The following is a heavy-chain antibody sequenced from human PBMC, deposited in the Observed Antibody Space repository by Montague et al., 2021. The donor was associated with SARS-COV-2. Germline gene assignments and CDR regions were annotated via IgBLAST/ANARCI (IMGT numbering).Heavy chain of an antibody. CDR1: GFSLDSRGVG. CDR2: IYWNDDK. V-gene: IGHV2-5*01. D-gene: IGHD6-19*01. CDR3: AHKNSGWPLEFAN. Sequence: PALVKPTQTLTLTCTFSGFSLDSRGVGVGWIRQPPGKALECLALIYWNDDKRYSPSLQTRLTLTKDTSKNQVVLTMANMDPVDTATYFCAHKNSGWPLEFANWGQGTLVTVSS. J-gene: IGHJ4*02.